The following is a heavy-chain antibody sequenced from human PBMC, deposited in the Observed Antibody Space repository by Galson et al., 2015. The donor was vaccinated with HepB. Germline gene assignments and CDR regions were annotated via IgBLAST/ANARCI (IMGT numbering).Heavy chain of an antibody. D-gene: IGHD6-19*01. Sequence: SETLSLTCTVSGGTIGSYNWNWIRQPPGKGLEWIGYVFYSGFTNYNASFMGRVAMSVDTSKSQFSLKLTSVTTADTAVYYCAREDNNGWYNWFDPWGPGILVTVSS. CDR3: AREDNNGWYNWFDP. J-gene: IGHJ5*02. CDR1: GGTIGSYN. CDR2: VFYSGFT. V-gene: IGHV4-59*01.